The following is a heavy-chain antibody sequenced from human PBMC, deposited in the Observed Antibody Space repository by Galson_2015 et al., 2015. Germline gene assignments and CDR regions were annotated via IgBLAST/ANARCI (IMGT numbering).Heavy chain of an antibody. CDR1: GGSISSGSYY. V-gene: IGHV4-61*02. J-gene: IGHJ6*02. CDR2: IYTSGST. CDR3: ARGGVQLLEYYYYGMDV. D-gene: IGHD5-18*01. Sequence: TLSLTCTVSGGSISSGSYYWSWIRQPAGKGLEWIGRIYTSGSTNYNPSLKSRVTISVDTSKNQFSLKLSSVTAADTAVYYCARGGVQLLEYYYYGMDVWGQGTTVTVSS.